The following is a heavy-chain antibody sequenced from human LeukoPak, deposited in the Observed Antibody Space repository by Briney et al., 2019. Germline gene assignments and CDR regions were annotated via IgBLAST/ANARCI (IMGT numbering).Heavy chain of an antibody. CDR2: IYYSGST. J-gene: IGHJ4*02. CDR1: GASISSYY. V-gene: IGHV4-59*01. Sequence: SETLSLTCVVSGASISSYYWTWIRQPPGKGLEWIGYIYYSGSTNYNPSLKSRVTISTDTSKNHFSLELNSVTAADTAVYYCARNQYSSSPDFHYWGPGTLVTVSS. D-gene: IGHD6-13*01. CDR3: ARNQYSSSPDFHY.